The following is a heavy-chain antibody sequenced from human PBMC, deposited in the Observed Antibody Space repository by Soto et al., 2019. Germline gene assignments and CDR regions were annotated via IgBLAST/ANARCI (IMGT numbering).Heavy chain of an antibody. V-gene: IGHV5-51*01. Sequence: PGESLKISCKGSGYSFTSYWIGWVRQMPGKGLEWMGIIYPGDSDTRYSPSFQGQVTISADKSISTAYLQWSSLKASDTAMYYCARPYYYDSSGYYYADAFDIWGQGTMVTVSS. D-gene: IGHD3-22*01. CDR3: ARPYYYDSSGYYYADAFDI. CDR1: GYSFTSYW. J-gene: IGHJ3*02. CDR2: IYPGDSDT.